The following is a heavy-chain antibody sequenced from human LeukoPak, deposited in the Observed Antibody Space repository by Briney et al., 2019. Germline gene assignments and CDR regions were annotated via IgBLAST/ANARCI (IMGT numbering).Heavy chain of an antibody. CDR2: LKQDGSRK. V-gene: IGHV3-7*04. CDR1: GFTFSTYW. D-gene: IGHD3-16*01. Sequence: PGGSLRLSCAASGFTFSTYWMDWVRQAPGKGLEWVANLKQDGSRKYYVDSVKGRFTISRDNARNSLYLEMNSLRVEDTAVYYCARDWGDESRGQFDAFDIWGQGTRVTVSS. J-gene: IGHJ3*02. CDR3: ARDWGDESRGQFDAFDI.